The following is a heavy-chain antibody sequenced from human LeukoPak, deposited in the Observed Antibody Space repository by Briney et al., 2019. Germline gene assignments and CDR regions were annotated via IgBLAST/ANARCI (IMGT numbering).Heavy chain of an antibody. Sequence: SETLSLTCTVSGGSISSYYWSWIRQPAGKGLECIGPIYTTGNTNYNPSLKSRVTMSVDTSKNQFSLKLRSVTAADTAVYYCARVFDSGSQAYFYYMDVWGKGTTVTIFS. CDR1: GGSISSYY. CDR2: IYTTGNT. CDR3: ARVFDSGSQAYFYYMDV. V-gene: IGHV4-4*07. D-gene: IGHD3-10*01. J-gene: IGHJ6*03.